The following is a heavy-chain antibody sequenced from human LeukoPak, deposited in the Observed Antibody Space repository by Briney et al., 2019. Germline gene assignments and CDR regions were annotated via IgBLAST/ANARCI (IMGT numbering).Heavy chain of an antibody. CDR3: ARVSRIVATWGTYFDY. D-gene: IGHD5-12*01. Sequence: GASVKVSCKASGYTFTGYYMHWVRQAPGQGLEWMGWINPNSGGTNYAQKFQGRVTMTRDTSISTAYMELSRLRSDDTAVYYCARVSRIVATWGTYFDYWGQGTLVTVSS. CDR1: GYTFTGYY. J-gene: IGHJ4*02. CDR2: INPNSGGT. V-gene: IGHV1-2*02.